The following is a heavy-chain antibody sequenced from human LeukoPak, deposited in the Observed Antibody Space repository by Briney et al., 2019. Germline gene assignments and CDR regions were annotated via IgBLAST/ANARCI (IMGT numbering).Heavy chain of an antibody. Sequence: GGSLRLSCAASGLIFSNSAMQWVRQAPGRGLGWVAVISYDGSNKYYADSVTGRFPISTDNAKKSLYLQMNSLRAEDTAVYYCATPGLLGYCSSAICAPPGYWGQGTLVTVSS. CDR3: ATPGLLGYCSSAICAPPGY. D-gene: IGHD2-2*01. CDR1: GLIFSNSA. V-gene: IGHV3-30*03. J-gene: IGHJ4*02. CDR2: ISYDGSNK.